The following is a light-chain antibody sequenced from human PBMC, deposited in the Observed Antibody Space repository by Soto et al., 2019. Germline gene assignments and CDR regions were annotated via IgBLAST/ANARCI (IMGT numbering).Light chain of an antibody. V-gene: IGKV3-15*01. J-gene: IGKJ1*01. CDR1: QSVTTN. CDR3: QHYGYPQWT. Sequence: EVVMTQSPATLSVSPGERVTFSCRASQSVTTNLAWYQHKPGQSPRLLISGASTGASGIPPRFSGSGSGTEFTLTIDRLQSADFAVYYCQHYGYPQWTFGQGTKVEIK. CDR2: GAS.